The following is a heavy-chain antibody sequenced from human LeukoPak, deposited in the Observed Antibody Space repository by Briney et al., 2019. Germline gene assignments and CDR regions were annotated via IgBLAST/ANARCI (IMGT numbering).Heavy chain of an antibody. D-gene: IGHD6-19*01. CDR2: IKEDGSET. V-gene: IGHV3-7*03. J-gene: IGHJ4*02. CDR3: AKDSGPVPVAGQS. Sequence: GGSLRLSCAGSEFIFRSFWMSWVRQAPGKGLEWVANIKEDGSETYYVDSVKGRFTISRDNAKDSLYLQMNSLRAEDTALYYCAKDSGPVPVAGQSWGQGTLVTVSS. CDR1: EFIFRSFW.